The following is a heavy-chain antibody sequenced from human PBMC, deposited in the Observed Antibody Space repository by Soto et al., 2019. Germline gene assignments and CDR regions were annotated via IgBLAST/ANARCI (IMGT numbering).Heavy chain of an antibody. CDR3: ASYGYSGTYYFDY. CDR1: GFTFSSYA. J-gene: IGHJ4*02. Sequence: GGSLRLSCAASGFTFSSYAMHWVRQAPGKGLEYVSAISSNGGSTYYANSVKGRFTISRDNSKNTLYLQMGSLRAEDMAVYYCASYGYSGTYYFDYWGQGTLVTVSS. D-gene: IGHD5-12*01. CDR2: ISSNGGST. V-gene: IGHV3-64*01.